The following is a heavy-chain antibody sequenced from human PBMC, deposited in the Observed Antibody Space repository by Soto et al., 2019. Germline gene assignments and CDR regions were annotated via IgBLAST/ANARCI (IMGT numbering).Heavy chain of an antibody. CDR1: GGSISSYY. CDR3: ARLGYCSGGSCSRDPHYYYMDV. Sequence: QVQLQESGPGLVKPSETLSLTCTVSGGSISSYYWSWIRQPPGKGLEWIGYIYYSGSTNYNPSLKSRVTISVDTSKNQFSLKLSSVTAADTAVYYCARLGYCSGGSCSRDPHYYYMDVWGKGTTVTVSS. V-gene: IGHV4-59*08. D-gene: IGHD2-15*01. J-gene: IGHJ6*03. CDR2: IYYSGST.